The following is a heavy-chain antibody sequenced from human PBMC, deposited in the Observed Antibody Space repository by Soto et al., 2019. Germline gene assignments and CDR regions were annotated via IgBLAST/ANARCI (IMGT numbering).Heavy chain of an antibody. CDR3: AKDGASYYYYGMDV. Sequence: GGSLRLSCAASGFTFSSYGMHWVRQAPGKGLEWVAVISYDGSNKYYADSVKGRFTISRDNSKNTLYLQMNSLRAEDTAVYYCAKDGASYYYYGMDVWGQGTTVTVSS. CDR2: ISYDGSNK. D-gene: IGHD3-10*01. CDR1: GFTFSSYG. V-gene: IGHV3-30*18. J-gene: IGHJ6*02.